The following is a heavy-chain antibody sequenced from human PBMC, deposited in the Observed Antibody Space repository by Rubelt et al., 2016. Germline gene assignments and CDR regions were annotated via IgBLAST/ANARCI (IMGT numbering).Heavy chain of an antibody. D-gene: IGHD3-10*01. V-gene: IGHV4-39*07. Sequence: QVQLQESGPGLVKPSETLSLTCTVSGGSISSRSYYWGWIRQPPGKGLEWIGEIIHSGSTNYNPSLESRVTISLDTSKNEFALKLTSVTAADTAVYYCARGLVRGLIIYYGMDVWGPGTTVTVSS. CDR1: GGSISSRSYY. J-gene: IGHJ6*02. CDR2: IIHSGST. CDR3: ARGLVRGLIIYYGMDV.